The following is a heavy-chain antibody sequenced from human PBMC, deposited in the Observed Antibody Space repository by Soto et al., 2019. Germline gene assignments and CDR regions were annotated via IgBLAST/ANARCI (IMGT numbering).Heavy chain of an antibody. J-gene: IGHJ4*02. D-gene: IGHD2-21*02. CDR3: ASRGGNSGYSFDY. Sequence: EVQLVESGGGLVQPGGSLRLSCAASGLTFSTYWMRWVRQAPGKGLEWVANIKQDGSEKNYVDSVKGRFTISRDNAKNSLYLQMNSLRAEDTAVYYCASRGGNSGYSFDYWGQGTLVTVSS. V-gene: IGHV3-7*02. CDR2: IKQDGSEK. CDR1: GLTFSTYW.